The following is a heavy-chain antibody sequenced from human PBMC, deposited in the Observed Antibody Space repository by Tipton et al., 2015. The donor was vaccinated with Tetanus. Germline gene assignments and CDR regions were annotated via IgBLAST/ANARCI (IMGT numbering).Heavy chain of an antibody. CDR3: AKDVNWNLRYLHH. CDR2: INPASGAT. CDR1: GSNFIRHF. V-gene: IGHV1-2*02. J-gene: IGHJ1*01. D-gene: IGHD1-1*01. Sequence: QLVQSGAEVKKPGASVRVSCKTSGSNFIRHFVQWVRLAPGQGLQWVGWINPASGATNYAQSFQARIAMTRDTSIYTVYMELSGLRSDDTAVYYCAKDVNWNLRYLHHWGRGTVVTVSS.